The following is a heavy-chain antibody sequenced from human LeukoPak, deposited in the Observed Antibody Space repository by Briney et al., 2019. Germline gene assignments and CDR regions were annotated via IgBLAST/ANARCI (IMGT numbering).Heavy chain of an antibody. Sequence: GGSLRLSCAAPGFTFSSYIMNRVRQAPGKGLEWVSSISSSSSYIYYADSVKGRFTISRDNAKNSLYLQMNSLRAEDTAVYYCARSWDTSTLDYWGQGTLVTVSS. CDR2: ISSSSSYI. CDR3: ARSWDTSTLDY. D-gene: IGHD5-18*01. J-gene: IGHJ4*02. CDR1: GFTFSSYI. V-gene: IGHV3-21*01.